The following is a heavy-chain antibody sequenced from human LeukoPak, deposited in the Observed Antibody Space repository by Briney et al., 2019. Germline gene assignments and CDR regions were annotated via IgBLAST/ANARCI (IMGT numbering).Heavy chain of an antibody. CDR2: ISGSGGST. CDR3: ARDYYGSGSFDY. Sequence: PGGSLRLSCAASGFTFSSYGMSWVRQAPGKGLEWVSAISGSGGSTYYADSVKGRFTISRDNSKNTLYLQMNSLRAEDTAVYYCARDYYGSGSFDYWGQGTLVTVSS. V-gene: IGHV3-23*01. D-gene: IGHD3-10*01. CDR1: GFTFSSYG. J-gene: IGHJ4*02.